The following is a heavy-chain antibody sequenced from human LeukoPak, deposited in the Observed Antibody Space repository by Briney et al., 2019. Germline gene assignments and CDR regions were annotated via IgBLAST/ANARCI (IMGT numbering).Heavy chain of an antibody. CDR2: INPNSGGT. Sequence: ASVKVSCKASGYTFTGYYMHWVRQAPGQGLEWMGWINPNSGGTNYAQKFQGRVTMTRNTSISTAYMELSRPGSDDTAVYYCARDWKGLGEYWYFDLWGRGTLVTVSS. V-gene: IGHV1-2*02. CDR1: GYTFTGYY. J-gene: IGHJ2*01. CDR3: ARDWKGLGEYWYFDL. D-gene: IGHD1-1*01.